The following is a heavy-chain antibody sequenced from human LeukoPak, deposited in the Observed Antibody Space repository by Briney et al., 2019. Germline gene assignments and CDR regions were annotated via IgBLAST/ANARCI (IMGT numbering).Heavy chain of an antibody. D-gene: IGHD3-22*01. CDR1: GFTFSSYG. Sequence: GGSLRLSCAASGFTFSSYGMHWVRQAPGKGLEWVAVISYDGSNKYYADSVKGRFTISRDNSKNTLYLQMNSLRAEDTAVYYCAKGYYYDSSAHRGLFDYWGQGTLVTVSS. CDR2: ISYDGSNK. V-gene: IGHV3-30*18. J-gene: IGHJ4*02. CDR3: AKGYYYDSSAHRGLFDY.